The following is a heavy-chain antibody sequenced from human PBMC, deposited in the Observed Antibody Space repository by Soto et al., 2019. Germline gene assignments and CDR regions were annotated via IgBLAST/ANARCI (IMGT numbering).Heavy chain of an antibody. CDR2: IYDSGYT. CDR3: ARDGGLYAMDV. V-gene: IGHV4-31*03. J-gene: IGHJ6*02. Sequence: QVQLQESGPGLVKPSETLSLTCSVSGYSISSGGYYWGWIRQHPGKGLEWIGYIYDSGYTSYNPSLKNRVSISLDKTQNQFSLRLNSVTAADTAVYYCARDGGLYAMDVWGQGTTVIVSS. CDR1: GYSISSGGYY. D-gene: IGHD2-8*01.